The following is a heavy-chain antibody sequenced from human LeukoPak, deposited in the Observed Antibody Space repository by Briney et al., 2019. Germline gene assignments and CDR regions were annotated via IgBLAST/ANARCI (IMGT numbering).Heavy chain of an antibody. CDR1: GYTFTGYY. CDR2: LNPDSGGT. V-gene: IGHV1-2*02. CDR3: ARVDDRGHYYDSSGPRKLFDY. D-gene: IGHD3-22*01. J-gene: IGHJ4*02. Sequence: ASVKVSCKASGYTFTGYYMHWVRQAPGQGLEWMGWLNPDSGGTQYAQKFQGRVTMTRDTSIRTAYMELSRLRSDDTAVYYCARVDDRGHYYDSSGPRKLFDYWGQGTLVTVSS.